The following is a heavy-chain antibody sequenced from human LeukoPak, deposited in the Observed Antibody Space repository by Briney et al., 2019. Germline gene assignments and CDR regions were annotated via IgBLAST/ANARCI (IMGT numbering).Heavy chain of an antibody. CDR3: AGGSGSYPVPAM. V-gene: IGHV4-61*09. CDR1: GGSISSGSYY. J-gene: IGHJ4*02. Sequence: SQTLSLTCTVSGGSISSGSYYWSWIRQPAGKGLEWIGHIYTTGSTNYNPSLKSRVTISVDTSKNQFSLKLSSVTAADTAVYYCAGGSGSYPVPAMWGQGTLVTVSS. D-gene: IGHD3-10*01. CDR2: IYTTGST.